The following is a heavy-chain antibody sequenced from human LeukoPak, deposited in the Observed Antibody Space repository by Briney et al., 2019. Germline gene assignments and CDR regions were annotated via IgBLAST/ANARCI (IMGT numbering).Heavy chain of an antibody. D-gene: IGHD3-22*01. CDR3: AINSVGDSSGYDS. CDR1: GGSISSHY. J-gene: IGHJ4*02. Sequence: SETLSLTCTVSGGSISSHYWSWIRQPPGKGLEWIGYIYYSGSTNYNPSLKSRVTISVDTSKNQFSLKLSSVTAADTAVYYCAINSVGDSSGYDSWGQGTLVTVSS. CDR2: IYYSGST. V-gene: IGHV4-59*08.